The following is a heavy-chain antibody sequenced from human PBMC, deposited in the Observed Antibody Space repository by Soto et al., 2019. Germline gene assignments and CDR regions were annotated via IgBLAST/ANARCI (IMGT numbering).Heavy chain of an antibody. CDR1: GGSISSYY. J-gene: IGHJ5*02. CDR2: IYYSGST. Sequence: SETLSLTCTVSGGSISSYYWSWIRQPPGKGLEWIGYIYYSGSTNYNPSLKSRVTISVDTSKNQFSLKLSSVTAADTAVYYCARDGFIAAAGTRWFDPWGQGTLVTVSS. D-gene: IGHD6-13*01. CDR3: ARDGFIAAAGTRWFDP. V-gene: IGHV4-59*01.